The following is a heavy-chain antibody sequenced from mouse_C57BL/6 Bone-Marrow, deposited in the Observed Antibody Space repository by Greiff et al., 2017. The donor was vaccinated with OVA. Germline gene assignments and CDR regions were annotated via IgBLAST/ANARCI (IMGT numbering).Heavy chain of an antibody. D-gene: IGHD1-1*01. CDR2: IDPENGDT. CDR1: GFNIKDDY. J-gene: IGHJ2*01. Sequence: EVQLQQSGAELVRPGASVKLSCTASGFNIKDDYMHWVKQRPEQGLEWIGWIDPENGDTEYASKFQGKATITADTSSNTAYLQLSSLTSEDTAVYDCTTDTTVVATRDYWGQGTTLTVSS. V-gene: IGHV14-4*01. CDR3: TTDTTVVATRDY.